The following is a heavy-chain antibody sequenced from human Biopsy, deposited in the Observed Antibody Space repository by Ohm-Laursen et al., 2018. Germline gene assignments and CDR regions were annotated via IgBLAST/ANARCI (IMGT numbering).Heavy chain of an antibody. J-gene: IGHJ6*02. CDR3: ARAVDYYDPYYYYGLDV. V-gene: IGHV4-34*01. Sequence: SQTLSLTCAVYSGSFSGYYWSWIRQPPGKGLEWIGEINNRGSTNYNPSLKSRVTISVDTSKNQFSLKLRSVTAADTAVYYCARAVDYYDPYYYYGLDVWGQGTTVTVSS. CDR2: INNRGST. D-gene: IGHD3-16*01. CDR1: SGSFSGYY.